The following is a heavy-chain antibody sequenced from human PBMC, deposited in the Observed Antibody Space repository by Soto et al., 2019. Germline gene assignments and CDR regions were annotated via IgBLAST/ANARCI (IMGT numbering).Heavy chain of an antibody. CDR2: IIPMLGIA. CDR3: AGERYCSSTSCHSPLDY. V-gene: IGHV1-69*04. Sequence: GASVKVSCKASGYTFTSYGLTWVRQAPGQGLEWMGRIIPMLGIANYAQKFQGRVTITADKSTSTAYMELSSLRSEDTAVYYCAGERYCSSTSCHSPLDYWGQGTLVTVSS. D-gene: IGHD2-2*01. J-gene: IGHJ4*02. CDR1: GYTFTSYG.